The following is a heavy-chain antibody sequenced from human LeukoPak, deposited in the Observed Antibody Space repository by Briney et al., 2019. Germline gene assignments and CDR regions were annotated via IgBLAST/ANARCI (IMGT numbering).Heavy chain of an antibody. CDR1: GFSFSSYG. D-gene: IGHD6-13*01. CDR3: AREGAAAGTPPFDY. V-gene: IGHV3-33*01. Sequence: GRSLRLSCAVSGFSFSSYGMHWVRQAPGKGLEWVAVIWYDGSNKYYADSVKGRFTISRDNSKNTLYLQMNSLRAEDTAVYYCAREGAAAGTPPFDYWGQGTLVTVSS. CDR2: IWYDGSNK. J-gene: IGHJ4*02.